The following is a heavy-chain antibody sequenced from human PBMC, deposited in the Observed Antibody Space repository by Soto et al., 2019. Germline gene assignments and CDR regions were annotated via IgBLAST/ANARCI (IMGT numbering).Heavy chain of an antibody. Sequence: WGSLSLSCAASGFTFSSYGMHWVCQAPGKGLEWVGVIWYDGSNKYYADSVKGRFTISRDNSKNTPYLQMNSLRAEDRAVYYCARDRRYCSRGSCPGPRHLDYWGQGTLVTVSS. V-gene: IGHV3-33*01. D-gene: IGHD2-15*01. CDR1: GFTFSSYG. CDR3: ARDRRYCSRGSCPGPRHLDY. CDR2: IWYDGSNK. J-gene: IGHJ4*02.